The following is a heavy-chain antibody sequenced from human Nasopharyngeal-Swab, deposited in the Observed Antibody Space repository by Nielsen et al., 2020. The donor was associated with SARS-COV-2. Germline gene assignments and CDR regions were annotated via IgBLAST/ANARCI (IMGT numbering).Heavy chain of an antibody. V-gene: IGHV4-59*01. CDR3: ARGRELFNYYYYGMDV. J-gene: IGHJ6*02. Sequence: SEILSLTCTVSGGSISSYYWSWIRQPPGKGLEWIGYIYYSGSTNYNPSLKSRVTISVDTSKNQFSLKLSSVTAADTAVYYCARGRELFNYYYYGMDVWGQGTTVTVSS. D-gene: IGHD1-26*01. CDR1: GGSISSYY. CDR2: IYYSGST.